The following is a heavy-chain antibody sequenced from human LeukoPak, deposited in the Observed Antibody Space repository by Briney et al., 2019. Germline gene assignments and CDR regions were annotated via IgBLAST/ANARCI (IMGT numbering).Heavy chain of an antibody. CDR1: GYSISSGYY. V-gene: IGHV4-38-2*01. Sequence: SETLSLTCAVSGYSISSGYYWGWNRQPPGKGLEWIGSIYHSGSTYYNPSLKSRVTISVDTSKNQFSLKLSSVTAADTAVYYCASLRYFDWLFLFDYWGQGTLVTVSS. D-gene: IGHD3-9*01. CDR3: ASLRYFDWLFLFDY. J-gene: IGHJ4*02. CDR2: IYHSGST.